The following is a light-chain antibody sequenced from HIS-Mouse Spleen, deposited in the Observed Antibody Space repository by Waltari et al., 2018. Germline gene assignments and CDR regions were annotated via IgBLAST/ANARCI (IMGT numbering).Light chain of an antibody. CDR3: YSTDSSGNHRV. CDR1: ALPKKY. CDR2: GNS. J-gene: IGLJ2*01. V-gene: IGLV3-10*01. Sequence: SYELTQPPSVSVSPGQTARITCSGDALPKKYAYWYQHKSGQAPWLIISGNSKRPSGIPGRFSGSSSGTMATLTISGAQVEDEADYYCYSTDSSGNHRVFGGGTKLTVL.